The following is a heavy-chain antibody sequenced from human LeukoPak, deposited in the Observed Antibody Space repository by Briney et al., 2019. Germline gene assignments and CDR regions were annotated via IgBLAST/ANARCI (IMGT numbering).Heavy chain of an antibody. V-gene: IGHV3-23*01. J-gene: IGHJ4*02. D-gene: IGHD5-12*01. CDR1: RFTFSSYA. CDR2: ISASGGST. Sequence: GGSLRLSCAASRFTFSSYAMSWVRQAPGKGLEWVSAISASGGSTYYADSVKGRFTISRDNSNDTLYLQMNSLRAEDTAVYYCAKRGYSGYFLDYWGQGTLATVSS. CDR3: AKRGYSGYFLDY.